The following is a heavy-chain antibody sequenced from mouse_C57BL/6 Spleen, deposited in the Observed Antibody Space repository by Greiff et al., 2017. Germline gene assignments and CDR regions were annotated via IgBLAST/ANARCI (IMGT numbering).Heavy chain of an antibody. J-gene: IGHJ1*03. CDR2: IWSGGST. Sequence: QVQLKESGPGLVQPSQSLSITCTVSGFSLTSYGVHWVRQPPGKGLEWLGVIWSGGSTDYNAAFISRLSISKDNSKSQVFFKMNSLQADDTAIYYCAKSYGSRYFDVWGTGTTVTVSS. CDR1: GFSLTSYG. CDR3: AKSYGSRYFDV. D-gene: IGHD1-1*01. V-gene: IGHV2-4*01.